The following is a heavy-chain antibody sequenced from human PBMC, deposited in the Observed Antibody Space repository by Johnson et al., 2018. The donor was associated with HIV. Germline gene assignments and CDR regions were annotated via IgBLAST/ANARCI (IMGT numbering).Heavy chain of an antibody. CDR2: ISSSGSTI. CDR1: GFTFSDYY. V-gene: IGHV3-11*04. Sequence: QEQLVESGGGLVKPGGSLRLSCAASGFTFSDYYMSWIRQAPGKVLEWVSYISSSGSTIYYADSVKGRFTISRDNANNSLYLQVNSLRAEDTAVYYCARGWLFLDAFDIWGQGTMVTVSS. CDR3: ARGWLFLDAFDI. J-gene: IGHJ3*02. D-gene: IGHD3-9*01.